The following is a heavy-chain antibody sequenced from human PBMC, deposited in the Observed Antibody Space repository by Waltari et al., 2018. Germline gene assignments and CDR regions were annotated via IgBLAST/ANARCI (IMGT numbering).Heavy chain of an antibody. J-gene: IGHJ4*02. D-gene: IGHD3-3*01. CDR1: GVTFSSYG. Sequence: QVQLVESGGGVVQPGASVRRSCAAYGVTFSSYGMPLVGQAPGKGLEWGAFIRYDGSNKYYADSVKGRFTIFRDNSKNTLYLKMNSLRAEDTAVDYCAKDSRPASFDYFDYWGQGTLVTVSS. CDR3: AKDSRPASFDYFDY. CDR2: IRYDGSNK. V-gene: IGHV3-30*02.